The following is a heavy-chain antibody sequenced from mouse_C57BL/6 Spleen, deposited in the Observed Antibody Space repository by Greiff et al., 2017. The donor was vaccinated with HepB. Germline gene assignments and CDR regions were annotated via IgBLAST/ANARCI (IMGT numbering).Heavy chain of an antibody. CDR2: IHPNSGST. CDR3: EREGYYGSSYGSWFAY. V-gene: IGHV1-64*01. D-gene: IGHD1-1*01. CDR1: GYTFTSYW. Sequence: QVQLQQPGAELVKPGASVKLSCKASGYTFTSYWMHWVKQRPGQGLEWIGMIHPNSGSTNYNEKFKSKATLTVDKSSSTAYMQLSSLTSKDTAVYCGEREGYYGSSYGSWFAYWGQGTLVTVSA. J-gene: IGHJ3*01.